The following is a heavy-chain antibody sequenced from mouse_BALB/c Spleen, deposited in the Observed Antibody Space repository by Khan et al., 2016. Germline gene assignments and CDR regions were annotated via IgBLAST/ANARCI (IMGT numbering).Heavy chain of an antibody. J-gene: IGHJ4*01. CDR1: GFSLTSYG. CDR2: IWAGGST. CDR3: ASNYAMDY. V-gene: IGHV2-9*02. Sequence: QVQLKQSGPGLVAPSQSLSITCTVSGFSLTSYGVHWVRRPPGKGMEWRGVIWAGGSTNYNLALRSRLSISKDNSKSQVFLKMNSLQTDDTAMYYCASNYAMDYWGQGTSVTVSS.